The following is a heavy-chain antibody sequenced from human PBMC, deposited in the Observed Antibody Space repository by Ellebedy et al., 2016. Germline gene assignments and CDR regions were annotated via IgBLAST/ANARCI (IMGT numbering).Heavy chain of an antibody. CDR1: GFTFSNYN. Sequence: GGSLRLSCAASGFTFSNYNMNWVRQAPGKGLEWISHISTSTDTISYADSAKGRFTISRDNAKNSLYLQMSSLKVEDTAVYYCVRVMYYGDTTSYWGQGTLVTVSS. CDR3: VRVMYYGDTTSY. J-gene: IGHJ4*02. D-gene: IGHD2/OR15-2a*01. CDR2: ISTSTDTI. V-gene: IGHV3-48*04.